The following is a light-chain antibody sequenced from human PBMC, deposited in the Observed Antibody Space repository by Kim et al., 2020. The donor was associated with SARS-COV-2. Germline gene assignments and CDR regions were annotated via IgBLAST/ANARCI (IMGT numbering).Light chain of an antibody. CDR3: QAWDSTTAV. Sequence: SVSPGQTASITCSGDKLGDKYACWYQQKPGQSPVLVIYQDTKRPSGIPERLSGSSSGNTATLTISGTQAMDEADYYCQAWDSTTAVFGGGTQLTVL. V-gene: IGLV3-1*01. CDR2: QDT. CDR1: KLGDKY. J-gene: IGLJ3*02.